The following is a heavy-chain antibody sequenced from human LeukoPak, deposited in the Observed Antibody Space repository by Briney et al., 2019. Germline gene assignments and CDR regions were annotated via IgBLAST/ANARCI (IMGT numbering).Heavy chain of an antibody. CDR1: GGSFSGYY. D-gene: IGHD3-22*01. J-gene: IGHJ4*02. Sequence: KTSETLSLTCAVYGGSFSGYYWSWIRQPPGKGLECIGHIYYSGSTYYNPSLKSRVTISVDTSKNQFSLKLSSVTAADTAVYYCARGRGVPYYYDSSGYYPADYWGQGTLVTVSS. CDR2: IYYSGST. V-gene: IGHV4-34*01. CDR3: ARGRGVPYYYDSSGYYPADY.